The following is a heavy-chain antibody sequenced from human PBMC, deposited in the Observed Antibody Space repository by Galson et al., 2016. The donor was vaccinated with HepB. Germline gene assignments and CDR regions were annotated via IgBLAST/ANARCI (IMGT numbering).Heavy chain of an antibody. D-gene: IGHD6-13*01. CDR1: GYTFTSYY. Sequence: SVKVSCKASGYTFTSYYIYWVRQAPGRGLEWVGVINPTGGSTDFAPRFQDRVTLTRDTSTGTVYMELTSLTSDDTAVYYCARDYGAGGFYYFDYWGQGTPISVSS. CDR2: INPTGGST. J-gene: IGHJ4*02. CDR3: ARDYGAGGFYYFDY. V-gene: IGHV1-46*01.